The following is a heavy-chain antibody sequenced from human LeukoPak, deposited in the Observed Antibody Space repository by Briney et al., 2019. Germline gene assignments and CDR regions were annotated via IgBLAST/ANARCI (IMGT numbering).Heavy chain of an antibody. CDR2: IYTSGST. V-gene: IGHV4-4*07. J-gene: IGHJ5*02. Sequence: SETLSLTCTVSGGSISSYYWSWIRQPAGKGLEWIGRIYTSGSTNYHPSLKSRVTMSVDTSKNQFSRKLSSVTAADTAVYYCARERGGVVVVIGSWFDPWGQGTLVTVSS. D-gene: IGHD3-22*01. CDR1: GGSISSYY. CDR3: ARERGGVVVVIGSWFDP.